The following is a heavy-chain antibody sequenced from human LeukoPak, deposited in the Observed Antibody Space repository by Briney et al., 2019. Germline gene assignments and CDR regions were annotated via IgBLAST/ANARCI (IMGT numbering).Heavy chain of an antibody. CDR2: INPNSGGA. CDR3: VTDLLCSSTSCSDY. D-gene: IGHD2-2*01. CDR1: GYTFTGYY. V-gene: IGHV1-2*02. J-gene: IGHJ4*02. Sequence: ASVKVSCKASGYTFTGYYMHWVRQAPGQGLEWTGWINPNSGGANYAQKFQGRVTMTRDTSISTAYMELSRLRSDDTAVYYCVTDLLCSSTSCSDYWGQGTLVTVSS.